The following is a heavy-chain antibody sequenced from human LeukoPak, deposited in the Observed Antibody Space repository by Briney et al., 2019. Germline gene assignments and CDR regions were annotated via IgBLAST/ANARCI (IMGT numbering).Heavy chain of an antibody. CDR1: GGSISSYY. V-gene: IGHV4-59*01. Sequence: SETLSLTCTVSGGSISSYYWSWIRQPPGKGLEWIGYIYYSGSTNYNPSFKSRVTISVGTSKNQFSLKLSSATAADTAVYYCARSKDILTGYCFDYWGQGTLVTVSS. CDR3: ARSKDILTGYCFDY. D-gene: IGHD3-9*01. J-gene: IGHJ4*02. CDR2: IYYSGST.